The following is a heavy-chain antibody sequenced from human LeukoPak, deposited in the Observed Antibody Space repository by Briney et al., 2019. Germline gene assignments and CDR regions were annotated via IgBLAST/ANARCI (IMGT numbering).Heavy chain of an antibody. CDR1: GFNFNTYW. J-gene: IGHJ6*04. CDR3: AELGITMIGGV. V-gene: IGHV3-7*01. D-gene: IGHD3-10*02. Sequence: GGSLRLSCAASGFNFNTYWMSWVRQAPGKGLEWVANIKQDGSEKFYVDSMKGRFTISRDNSKNSLYLQMNSLRAEDTAVYYCAELGITMIGGVWGKGTTVTISS. CDR2: IKQDGSEK.